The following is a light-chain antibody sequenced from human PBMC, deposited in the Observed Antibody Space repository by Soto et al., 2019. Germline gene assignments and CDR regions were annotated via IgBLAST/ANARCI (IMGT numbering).Light chain of an antibody. V-gene: IGKV1-8*01. CDR1: QGISSY. CDR2: AAS. CDR3: QQYTNFPLT. J-gene: IGKJ4*01. Sequence: AIRMTQSPSSLSASTGDRVTITCRASQGISSYLAWYQQKPGKAPKLLIYAASTLQSGVPSRFSGSGSGTDFTLTISCLQSEDFATYYCQQYTNFPLTFGGGTKVDIK.